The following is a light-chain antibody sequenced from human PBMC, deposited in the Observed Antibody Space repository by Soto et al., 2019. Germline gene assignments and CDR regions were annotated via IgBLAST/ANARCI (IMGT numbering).Light chain of an antibody. J-gene: IGKJ1*01. CDR2: HAS. CDR3: HQRQSWPRT. Sequence: EIVLTQSPASLSSWPGERATLXCRASQTVNSWLAWYQHKPGKARRPLIYHASNRAHGSPPRFSCSGSGTAFTPPISSREPEDFAVYYGHQRQSWPRTFGQGTKVDIK. CDR1: QTVNSW. V-gene: IGKV3-11*01.